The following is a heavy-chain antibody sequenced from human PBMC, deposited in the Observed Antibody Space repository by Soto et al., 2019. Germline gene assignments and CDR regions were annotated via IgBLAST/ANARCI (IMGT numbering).Heavy chain of an antibody. Sequence: SETLSLTCAVSGYSISSGYYWGWVRQPPGKGLEWIGSVYRGGSTSYNPSLKSRVTISVDTSKNQFSLSLTSVTAADTAVYYCARGGSGYSRVDYWGQGTLVTVSS. D-gene: IGHD3-3*01. V-gene: IGHV4-38-2*01. J-gene: IGHJ4*02. CDR1: GYSISSGYY. CDR3: ARGGSGYSRVDY. CDR2: VYRGGST.